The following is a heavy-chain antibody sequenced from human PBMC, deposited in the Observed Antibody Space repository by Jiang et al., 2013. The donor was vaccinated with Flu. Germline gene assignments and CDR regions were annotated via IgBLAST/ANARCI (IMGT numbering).Heavy chain of an antibody. V-gene: IGHV5-51*01. CDR2: IYPGDSDT. Sequence: GAEVKAGESLKISCKGSGYSFTSYWIGWVRQMPGKGLEWMGIIYPGDSDTRYSPSFQGQVTISADKSISTAYLQWSSLKASDTAMYYCARPGPDGRYWYFDLWGRGTLVTVSS. CDR3: ARPGPDGRYWYFDL. CDR1: GYSFTSYW. J-gene: IGHJ2*01. D-gene: IGHD5-24*01.